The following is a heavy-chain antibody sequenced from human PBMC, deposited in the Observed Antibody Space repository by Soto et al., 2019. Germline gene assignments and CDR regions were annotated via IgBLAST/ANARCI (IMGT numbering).Heavy chain of an antibody. Sequence: SVKVSCKASGGPFSSYAISWVRQAPGQGLESMGGIIPIFGTANYAQKFQGRVTITADESTSTAYMELSSLRSEDTAVYYCARDTPQGDIVVVPPPKYGMDVWGQGTTVTVSS. CDR2: IIPIFGTA. CDR1: GGPFSSYA. CDR3: ARDTPQGDIVVVPPPKYGMDV. J-gene: IGHJ6*02. V-gene: IGHV1-69*13. D-gene: IGHD2-15*01.